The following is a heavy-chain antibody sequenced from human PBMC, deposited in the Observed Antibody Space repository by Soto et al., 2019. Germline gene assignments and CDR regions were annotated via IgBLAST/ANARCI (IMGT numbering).Heavy chain of an antibody. D-gene: IGHD6-6*01. CDR1: GFTFDDSV. Sequence: EVQLVESGGGLVQPGRSLRLSCVVSGFTFDDSVMHWVRQAPGKGLEWVSGISRNSGTIEYADSVKGRFTVSRDNAKNSLYLHMDSLRAEVTALYYCVKDMGYGSSSTFDYWGQGTLVTVSS. CDR2: ISRNSGTI. J-gene: IGHJ4*02. V-gene: IGHV3-9*01. CDR3: VKDMGYGSSSTFDY.